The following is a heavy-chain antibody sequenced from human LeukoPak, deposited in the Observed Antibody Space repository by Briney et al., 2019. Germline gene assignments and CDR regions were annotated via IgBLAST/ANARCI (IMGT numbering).Heavy chain of an antibody. CDR1: GYTFTSYD. J-gene: IGHJ5*02. CDR3: ARVKYNWNDIFENWFDP. D-gene: IGHD1-1*01. CDR2: MNPNSGNT. Sequence: VASVKVSCKASGYTFTSYDINWVRQATGQGLEWMGWMNPNSGNTGYAQKFQGRVTMTRNTSISTAYMELSSLRSEDSAVYYCARVKYNWNDIFENWFDPWGQGTLVTVSS. V-gene: IGHV1-8*01.